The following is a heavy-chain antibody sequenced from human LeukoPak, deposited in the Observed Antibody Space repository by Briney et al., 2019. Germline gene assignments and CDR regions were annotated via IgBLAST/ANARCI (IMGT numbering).Heavy chain of an antibody. CDR1: GGSFSGYY. V-gene: IGHV4-34*01. CDR2: INHSGST. D-gene: IGHD5-24*01. Sequence: SETLSLTCAVYGGSFSGYYWSWIRQPPGKGLDWIGEINHSGSTNYNPSLKSRVTISVDTSKNQFSLKLSSVTAADTAVYYCAREGVEMATITGFDYWGQGTLVTVSS. CDR3: AREGVEMATITGFDY. J-gene: IGHJ4*02.